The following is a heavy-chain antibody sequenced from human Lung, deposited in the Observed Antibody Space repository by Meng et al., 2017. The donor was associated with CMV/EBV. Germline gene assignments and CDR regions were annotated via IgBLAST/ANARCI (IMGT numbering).Heavy chain of an antibody. Sequence: GESLKISCAASGFTFSSYGMHWVRQAPGKGLEWVAFIRYDGSNKYYADSVKGRFTISRDNSKNTLYLQMNSLRAEDTAVYYCASQDIVVVPAAIRNYYYYGMDVWGQGNXVXVSS. V-gene: IGHV3-30*02. CDR1: GFTFSSYG. D-gene: IGHD2-2*02. CDR2: IRYDGSNK. CDR3: ASQDIVVVPAAIRNYYYYGMDV. J-gene: IGHJ6*02.